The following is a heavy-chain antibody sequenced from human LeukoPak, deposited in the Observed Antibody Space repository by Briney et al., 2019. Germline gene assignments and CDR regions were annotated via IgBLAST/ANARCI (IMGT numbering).Heavy chain of an antibody. Sequence: GASVKVSCKASGYTFTTYGITWVRQALGQGLEWMGWISAYNGNTNYAQKLQGRVTMTTDTSTSTAYMELRSLRSDDTAVYYCARRVTGTTFGLDYWGQGTLVTVSS. V-gene: IGHV1-18*01. CDR1: GYTFTTYG. CDR2: ISAYNGNT. D-gene: IGHD1-20*01. CDR3: ARRVTGTTFGLDY. J-gene: IGHJ4*02.